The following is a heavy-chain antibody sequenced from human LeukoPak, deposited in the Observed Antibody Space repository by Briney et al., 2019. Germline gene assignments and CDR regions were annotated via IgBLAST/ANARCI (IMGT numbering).Heavy chain of an antibody. CDR1: GYTFTSYA. J-gene: IGHJ6*02. V-gene: IGHV1-3*01. D-gene: IGHD4-17*01. Sequence: ASAKVSCKASGYTFTSYAMHWVRQAPGQGLEWMGWINAGNGNTKYSQKFQGRVTITRDTSASTAYMELSSLRSEDTAVYYCARVTDYGDYYYGMDVWGQGTTVTVSS. CDR2: INAGNGNT. CDR3: ARVTDYGDYYYGMDV.